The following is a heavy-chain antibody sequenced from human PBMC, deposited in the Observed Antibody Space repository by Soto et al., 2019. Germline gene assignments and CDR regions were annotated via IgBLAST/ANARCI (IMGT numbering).Heavy chain of an antibody. CDR3: ARDRQDTGMADY. Sequence: QVQLPESGPGLVKPSQNLSLTCTVSGGSISSGGYYWSWFRRHPGKGLEWIGYIYYSGSTYYNPSLESRVTISIDTSKNQFSLKLSSVTAADTAVYYCARDRQDTGMADYWGQGTLVTVSS. J-gene: IGHJ4*02. CDR2: IYYSGST. D-gene: IGHD5-18*01. CDR1: GGSISSGGYY. V-gene: IGHV4-31*03.